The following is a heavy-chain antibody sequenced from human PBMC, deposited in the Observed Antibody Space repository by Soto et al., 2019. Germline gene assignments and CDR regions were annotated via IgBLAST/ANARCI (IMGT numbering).Heavy chain of an antibody. J-gene: IGHJ4*03. CDR3: ARGRGYCDGRGCSPSYFDY. Sequence: GGSLRLSCAASGFTFSSYGMHWVRQAPGKGLEYVSAINNNGGDTYYAGSVKGRFTISRDNAKNTLYLQMNSLRPEDTAIYYCARGRGYCDGRGCSPSYFDYWGTGTPVTGS. D-gene: IGHD2-15*01. V-gene: IGHV3-64*02. CDR1: GFTFSSYG. CDR2: INNNGGDT.